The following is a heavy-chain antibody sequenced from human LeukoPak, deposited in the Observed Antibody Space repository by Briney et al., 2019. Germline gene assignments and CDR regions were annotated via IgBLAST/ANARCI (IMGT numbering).Heavy chain of an antibody. Sequence: SETLSLTCSVSGGSVSNGSFYWGWIRQPPGKGLEWIGSIYYSGGTYYNPSLKSRVTISVDTSRNQFSLKLGSVTAADTAVYYCARHGSIATGAFTYWGQGTLVTVSS. CDR3: ARHGSIATGAFTY. V-gene: IGHV4-39*01. CDR2: IYYSGGT. CDR1: GGSVSNGSFY. J-gene: IGHJ4*02. D-gene: IGHD6-13*01.